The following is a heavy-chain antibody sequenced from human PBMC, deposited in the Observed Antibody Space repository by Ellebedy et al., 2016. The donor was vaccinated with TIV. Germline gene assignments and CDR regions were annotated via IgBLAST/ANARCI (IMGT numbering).Heavy chain of an antibody. D-gene: IGHD2-15*01. Sequence: GESLKISCAASGFTFTTFWMSWVRQAPGKGLEWVGNINQDGSEKCYGDSVKGRFTISRDNAKNSLYLQMNSLRAEDTAVYYCARYCSGGSCYSHAFDIWGQGTMVTVSS. J-gene: IGHJ3*02. CDR3: ARYCSGGSCYSHAFDI. CDR2: INQDGSEK. V-gene: IGHV3-7*05. CDR1: GFTFTTFW.